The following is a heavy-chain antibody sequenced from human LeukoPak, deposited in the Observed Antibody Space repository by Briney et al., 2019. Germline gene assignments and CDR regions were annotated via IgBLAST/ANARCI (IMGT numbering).Heavy chain of an antibody. CDR1: GFTFSRYG. Sequence: QTGGSLRLSCAASGFTFSRYGMHWVRQAPGKGLQWVTFISYDGSNKYYADSVKGRFTISRDNSKNTLYLQMNSLRAEDTAVYFCAKGSEAWVTTMGEDYWGQGTLVTVSS. CDR2: ISYDGSNK. CDR3: AKGSEAWVTTMGEDY. J-gene: IGHJ4*02. V-gene: IGHV3-30*18. D-gene: IGHD2-21*02.